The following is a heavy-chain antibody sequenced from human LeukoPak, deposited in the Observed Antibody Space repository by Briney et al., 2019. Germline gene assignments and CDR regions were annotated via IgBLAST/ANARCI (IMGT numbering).Heavy chain of an antibody. Sequence: SETLSLTCAVYGGSFSGYYWSWIREPPGKGLEWIGEINHGGSTNYNPSLKSRVTISVDTSKNQFSLKLSSVTAADTAVYYCARGGRRITMVRGVKIFDYWGQGTLVTVSS. V-gene: IGHV4-34*01. D-gene: IGHD3-10*01. CDR2: INHGGST. J-gene: IGHJ4*02. CDR3: ARGGRRITMVRGVKIFDY. CDR1: GGSFSGYY.